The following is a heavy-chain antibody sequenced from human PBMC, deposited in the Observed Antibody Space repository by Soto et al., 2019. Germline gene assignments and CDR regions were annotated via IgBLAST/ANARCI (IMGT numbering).Heavy chain of an antibody. CDR2: IYYSGST. CDR1: GGSISSYY. J-gene: IGHJ5*02. Sequence: SETLSLTCTVSGGSISSYYWSWIRQPPGKGLEWIGYIYYSGSTNYNPSLKSRVTISVDTSKNQFSLKLSSVTAADTAVYYCVRDRGYSYGRDNWFDPWGQGTLVTVSS. D-gene: IGHD5-18*01. V-gene: IGHV4-59*01. CDR3: VRDRGYSYGRDNWFDP.